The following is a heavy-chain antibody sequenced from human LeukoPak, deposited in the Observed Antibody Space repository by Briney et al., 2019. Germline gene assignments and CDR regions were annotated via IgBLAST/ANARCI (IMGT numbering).Heavy chain of an antibody. CDR3: ARERRDSSGYYFDY. V-gene: IGHV4-30-2*01. CDR2: VWHSGST. J-gene: IGHJ4*02. Sequence: SSETLSLTCAVSGGSISSGGYSWRRIRQPPGKGLEWIGYVWHSGSTYYNASLKSRVTISIDRSKNQFSLKLSSVTAADTAVYYCARERRDSSGYYFDYWGQGTLVTVSS. D-gene: IGHD3-22*01. CDR1: GGSISSGGYS.